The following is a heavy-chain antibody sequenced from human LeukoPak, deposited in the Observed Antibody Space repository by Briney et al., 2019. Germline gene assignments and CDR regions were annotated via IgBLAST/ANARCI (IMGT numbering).Heavy chain of an antibody. J-gene: IGHJ6*02. V-gene: IGHV3-48*02. Sequence: GGSLRLSCAASGFTFSSYNMHWVRQAPGKGLEWVSYISSRSSTIYYADSVKGRFTISRDNAKNSLYMQMNSLRDEDTALYYCARDVGRGDGMDVWGLGTTVTVSS. CDR1: GFTFSSYN. CDR3: ARDVGRGDGMDV. CDR2: ISSRSSTI.